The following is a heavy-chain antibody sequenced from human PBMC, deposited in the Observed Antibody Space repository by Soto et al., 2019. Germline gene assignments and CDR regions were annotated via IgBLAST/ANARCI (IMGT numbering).Heavy chain of an antibody. CDR2: ISWNSGSI. CDR3: AKDSDVAGIHY. CDR1: GFTFSSYA. J-gene: IGHJ4*02. V-gene: IGHV3-9*01. D-gene: IGHD6-19*01. Sequence: PGGSLRLSCAASGFTFSSYAMSWVRQAPGKGLEWVSGISWNSGSIGYADSVKGRFTISRDNAKNSLYLQMNSLRAEDTALYYCAKDSDVAGIHYWGQGTLVTVSS.